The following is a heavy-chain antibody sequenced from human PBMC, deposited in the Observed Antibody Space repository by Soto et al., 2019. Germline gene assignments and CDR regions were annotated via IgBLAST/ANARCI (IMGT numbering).Heavy chain of an antibody. J-gene: IGHJ5*02. CDR1: GGSISSSRSY. Sequence: QLQLQESGPGLVKPSETLSLTCNVSGGSISSSRSYWAWFRQPPGKELEWIANIFYAVNTYYNPSLKSRVTVSVDTSKNQFSLKLDSVTAADTAVYYCARQAAAPGIDLWFDPWGQGTLVTVSS. CDR2: IFYAVNT. V-gene: IGHV4-39*01. D-gene: IGHD6-13*01. CDR3: ARQAAAPGIDLWFDP.